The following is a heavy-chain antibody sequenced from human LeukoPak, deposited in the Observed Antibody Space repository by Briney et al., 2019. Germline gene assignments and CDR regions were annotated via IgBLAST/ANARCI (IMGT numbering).Heavy chain of an antibody. CDR2: IKQDGSKK. Sequence: PSETLSLTCTVSGGSISNYYWSWIRQPPGKGLEWVANIKQDGSKKSYVDSVKGRFTISRDNAKNSLYLQMNSLRAEDTAIYYCTRVGYIDEGIDYWGQGTLVTVSS. D-gene: IGHD5-24*01. CDR1: GGSISNYY. J-gene: IGHJ4*02. CDR3: TRVGYIDEGIDY. V-gene: IGHV3-7*04.